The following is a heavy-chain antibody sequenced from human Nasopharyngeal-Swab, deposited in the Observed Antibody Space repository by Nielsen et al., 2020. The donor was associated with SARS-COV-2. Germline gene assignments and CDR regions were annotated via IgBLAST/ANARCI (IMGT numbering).Heavy chain of an antibody. CDR1: GGSISSYY. J-gene: IGHJ6*02. V-gene: IGHV4-59*13. CDR2: IYYSGST. D-gene: IGHD6-13*01. Sequence: SETLSLTCTVSGGSISSYYWSWIRQPPGKGLEWIGYIYYSGSTNYDPSLKSRVTISADTSKNQFSLKLSSVTAADTAVYYCARVGSSWYPHYCGMDVWGQGTTVTVSS. CDR3: ARVGSSWYPHYCGMDV.